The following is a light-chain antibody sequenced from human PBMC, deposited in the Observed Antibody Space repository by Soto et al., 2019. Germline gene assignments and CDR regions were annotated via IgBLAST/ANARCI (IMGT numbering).Light chain of an antibody. J-gene: IGKJ4*01. V-gene: IGKV3-11*01. CDR2: GAF. CDR3: LQRSNWLT. CDR1: PSVTNF. Sequence: EIVLTQSPATLSLSPGERATLSCRASPSVTNFLAWYQQKPGQAPRLLIYGAFNRATGIPARFSGSGSGTDFTLTISSLEPEDSAVYYCLQRSNWLTFGGGTKVDIK.